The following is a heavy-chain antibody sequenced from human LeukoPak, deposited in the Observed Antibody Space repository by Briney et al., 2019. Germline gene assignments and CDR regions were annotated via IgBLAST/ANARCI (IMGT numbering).Heavy chain of an antibody. V-gene: IGHV4-4*07. CDR3: ARLPPAMGTSYSMDV. J-gene: IGHJ6*02. D-gene: IGHD5-18*01. CDR1: GGSISSYY. Sequence: SETLSLTCTVSGGSISSYYWSWIRQPAGTGQEWVGRIYTSGSTNYNPSLKRRVTMSVDTSKNQYSLTLSSVTAADTAVYYCARLPPAMGTSYSMDVWGQGTTVTVSS. CDR2: IYTSGST.